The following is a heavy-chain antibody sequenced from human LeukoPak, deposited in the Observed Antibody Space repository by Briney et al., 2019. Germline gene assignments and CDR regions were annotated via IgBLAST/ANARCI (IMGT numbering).Heavy chain of an antibody. J-gene: IGHJ4*02. D-gene: IGHD6-13*01. CDR1: GYTFTSYG. Sequence: ASVKVSCKASGYTFTSYGISWVRQAPGQGLEWMGWISAYNGNTNYAPKLQGRVTMTTDTSTSTAYMELRSLRSDDTAVYYCARCWYRASEYYFDCWGQGTLVTVSS. V-gene: IGHV1-18*01. CDR2: ISAYNGNT. CDR3: ARCWYRASEYYFDC.